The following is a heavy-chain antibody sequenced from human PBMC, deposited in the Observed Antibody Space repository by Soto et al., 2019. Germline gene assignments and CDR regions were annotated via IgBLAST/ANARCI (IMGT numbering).Heavy chain of an antibody. V-gene: IGHV4-59*08. Sequence: SETLSLTCTVSGGSISSYYWSWIRQPPGKGLEWIGYIYYSGSTNYNPSLKSRVTISVDTSKNQFSLKLSSVTAADTAVYYCARMGYCSSTSCYATNYYYYYYMDVWGKGTTVTVSS. CDR2: IYYSGST. J-gene: IGHJ6*03. D-gene: IGHD2-2*01. CDR1: GGSISSYY. CDR3: ARMGYCSSTSCYATNYYYYYYMDV.